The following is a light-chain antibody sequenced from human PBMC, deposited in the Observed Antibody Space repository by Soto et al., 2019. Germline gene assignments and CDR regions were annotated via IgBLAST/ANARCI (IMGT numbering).Light chain of an antibody. V-gene: IGKV3D-20*01. J-gene: IGKJ1*01. CDR1: QSVSRSY. CDR2: DAS. Sequence: EIVVTQSPATLSLSPGERATLSCGASQSVSRSYLAWYQQKPGLAPRLLIYDASSRPTGIPDRFSGSGSGTDFTLTISRLEPEDFAVYYCQQYGSSPTFGQGTKVEIK. CDR3: QQYGSSPT.